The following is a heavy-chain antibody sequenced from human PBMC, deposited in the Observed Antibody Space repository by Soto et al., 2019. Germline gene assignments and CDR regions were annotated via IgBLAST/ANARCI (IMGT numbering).Heavy chain of an antibody. Sequence: EVHLVESGGGLVQPGGSVRLSCAASGFSFSDYAMNWVRQAPGKGLEWVAYISRSSATLYYADSVKGRFTISRDNAENSLYLKMNSLRAEDTAVYYCASLPPATYYYASIGYRDDYWGQGTLVTVSS. CDR3: ASLPPATYYYASIGYRDDY. CDR1: GFSFSDYA. J-gene: IGHJ4*02. CDR2: ISRSSATL. D-gene: IGHD3-22*01. V-gene: IGHV3-48*01.